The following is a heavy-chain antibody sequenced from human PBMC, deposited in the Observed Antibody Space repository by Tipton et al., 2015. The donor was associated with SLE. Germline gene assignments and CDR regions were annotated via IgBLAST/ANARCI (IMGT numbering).Heavy chain of an antibody. CDR1: GGPFSGYY. CDR3: ATSLNYYDSSGPEA. J-gene: IGHJ5*02. D-gene: IGHD3-22*01. CDR2: INYSGST. V-gene: IGHV4-34*01. Sequence: TLSLTCAVYGGPFSGYYWSWIRQSPEKGLEWIGEINYSGSTKYNPSLKSRVTISVDASKNQFSLKMNFMTAADTAVYYCATSLNYYDSSGPEAWGQGTIVTVSS.